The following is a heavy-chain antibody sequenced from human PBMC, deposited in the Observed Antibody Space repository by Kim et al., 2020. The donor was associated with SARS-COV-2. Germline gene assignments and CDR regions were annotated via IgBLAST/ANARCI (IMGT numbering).Heavy chain of an antibody. Sequence: GGSLRLSCAASGFTFSSYAMSWVRQAPGKGLEWVSAISGSGSSTYYADSVKGRFTISRDNSKNTLYLQMNSLRAEDTAVYYCAKEGGLLYYYYYYGMDVWGQGTTVTVSS. CDR1: GFTFSSYA. J-gene: IGHJ6*02. CDR2: ISGSGSST. V-gene: IGHV3-23*01. D-gene: IGHD3-16*01. CDR3: AKEGGLLYYYYYYGMDV.